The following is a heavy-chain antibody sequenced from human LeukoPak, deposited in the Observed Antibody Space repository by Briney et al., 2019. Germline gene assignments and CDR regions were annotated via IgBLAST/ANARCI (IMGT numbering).Heavy chain of an antibody. V-gene: IGHV4-59*08. CDR1: GDSISSYY. CDR2: IYYSGST. J-gene: IGHJ4*02. Sequence: SETLSLTCTVSGDSISSYYWSWIQQPPGKGLEWIGYIYYSGSTNYNPSLKSRVTISVDTSKNQFSLKLSSVTAADTAVYYCARASGSYFWYYFDYWGQGTLVTVSS. D-gene: IGHD1-26*01. CDR3: ARASGSYFWYYFDY.